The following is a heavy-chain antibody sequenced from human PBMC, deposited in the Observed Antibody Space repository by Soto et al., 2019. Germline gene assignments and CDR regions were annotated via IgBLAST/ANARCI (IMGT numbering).Heavy chain of an antibody. CDR1: GGSITGYY. Sequence: PSETLSLTCTVSGGSITGYYWSWIRQPPGKGPEWIGNIHYSGSTNYNPSLKSRVTISVDTSKNQFSLKLNSVTAADTAVYYCARSPRSIAAGGIDYWGQGFLVTVSS. CDR2: IHYSGST. J-gene: IGHJ4*02. V-gene: IGHV4-59*12. D-gene: IGHD6-13*01. CDR3: ARSPRSIAAGGIDY.